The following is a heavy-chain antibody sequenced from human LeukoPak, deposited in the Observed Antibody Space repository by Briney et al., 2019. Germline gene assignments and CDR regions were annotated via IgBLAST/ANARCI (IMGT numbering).Heavy chain of an antibody. CDR3: ARDQCSSTSCYTGGYYYYYGMDV. CDR2: INPSGGST. CDR1: GYTFTSYY. J-gene: IGHJ6*02. V-gene: IGHV1-46*01. Sequence: ASVKVSCTASGYTFTSYYMHWVRQAPGQGLEWMGIINPSGGSTSYAQKFQGRVTMTRDTSTSTVYMELSSLRSEDTAVYYCARDQCSSTSCYTGGYYYYYGMDVWGQGTTVTVSS. D-gene: IGHD2-2*02.